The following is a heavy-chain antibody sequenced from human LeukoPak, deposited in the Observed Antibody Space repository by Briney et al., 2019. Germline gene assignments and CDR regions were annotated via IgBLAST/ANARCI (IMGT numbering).Heavy chain of an antibody. J-gene: IGHJ5*02. CDR1: GFTFSDYY. CDR2: MSTSDSPI. D-gene: IGHD1-1*01. Sequence: GVSLSLSCAVSGFTFSDYYMSWIPQAPGKARECVSYMSTSDSPIYYTDSVKGRFTISRDNAKNSLYLQMNSLRASDTAVYYCARELNGAFDPWGQGTLVTVSS. V-gene: IGHV3-11*04. CDR3: ARELNGAFDP.